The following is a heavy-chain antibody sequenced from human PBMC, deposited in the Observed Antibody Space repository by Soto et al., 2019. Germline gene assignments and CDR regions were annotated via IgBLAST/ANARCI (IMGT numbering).Heavy chain of an antibody. CDR1: GGSISSYY. Sequence: QVQLQESGPGLVKPSETLSLTCTVSGGSISSYYWSWIRQPPGKGLEWIGYIYYSGSTNYNPSLKSRVTISVDTSKNQFSLKLSSVTAADTAVYYCARDRGPPQGYDFWSNPRNYYYYYVDVWGKGTTVTVSS. D-gene: IGHD3-3*01. CDR3: ARDRGPPQGYDFWSNPRNYYYYYVDV. V-gene: IGHV4-59*01. CDR2: IYYSGST. J-gene: IGHJ6*03.